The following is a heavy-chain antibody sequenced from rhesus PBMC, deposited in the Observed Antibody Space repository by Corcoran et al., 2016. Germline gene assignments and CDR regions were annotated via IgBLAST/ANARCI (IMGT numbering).Heavy chain of an antibody. CDR1: GGSLSSNS. Sequence: QLQLQESGPGLVKPSETLSLPCAFSGGSLSSNSWSWLRQPPGKGLEWIGRISGSGGSTDYNPSLKSRVTISTDTSKNQFSLKLSSVTAADTAVYYCARDGGTMARLDYWGQGVLVTVSS. CDR3: ARDGGTMARLDY. CDR2: ISGSGGST. J-gene: IGHJ4*01. D-gene: IGHD3-28*01. V-gene: IGHV4-173*01.